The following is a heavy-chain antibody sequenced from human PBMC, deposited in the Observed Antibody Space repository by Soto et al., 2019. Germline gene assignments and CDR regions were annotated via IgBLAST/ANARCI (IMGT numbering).Heavy chain of an antibody. CDR2: ISAYNGNT. CDR3: ARGDCPLRYYDYIWGSYRCNFDY. CDR1: GYTFTSYG. V-gene: IGHV1-18*01. Sequence: ASVKVSCKASGYTFTSYGISWVRQAPGQGLEWMGWISAYNGNTNYAQKLQGRVTMTTDTSTSTAYMELRSLRSDDTAVYYCARGDCPLRYYDYIWGSYRCNFDYWGQGTLVTVSS. J-gene: IGHJ4*02. D-gene: IGHD3-16*02.